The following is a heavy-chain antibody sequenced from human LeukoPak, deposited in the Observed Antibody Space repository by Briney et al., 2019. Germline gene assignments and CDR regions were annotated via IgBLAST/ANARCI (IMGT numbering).Heavy chain of an antibody. CDR2: ISSSSSYI. J-gene: IGHJ4*02. Sequence: SGGSLRLSCAASGFTLSSYSMNWVRQAPGKGLEWVSFISSSSSYIYYADSLKGRFTISRDNAKNSLYLQMNSLRAEDTAVYYCARFIAAPYYFDYWGRGTLVTVSS. CDR3: ARFIAAPYYFDY. V-gene: IGHV3-21*01. CDR1: GFTLSSYS. D-gene: IGHD6-13*01.